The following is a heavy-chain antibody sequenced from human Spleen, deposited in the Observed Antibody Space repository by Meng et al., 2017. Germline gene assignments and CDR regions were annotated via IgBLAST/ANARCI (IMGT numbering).Heavy chain of an antibody. CDR1: GGPSRDYY. D-gene: IGHD4-11*01. Sequence: QWGDGLLKPSETLSLTCVVVGGPSRDYYWSGIRPPPGKGLEWIGEINHSGSTNYNPSLESRATISVDTSQNNLSLKLSSVTAADSAVYYCARGPTTMAHDFDYWGQGTLVTVSS. J-gene: IGHJ4*02. CDR3: ARGPTTMAHDFDY. V-gene: IGHV4-34*02. CDR2: INHSGST.